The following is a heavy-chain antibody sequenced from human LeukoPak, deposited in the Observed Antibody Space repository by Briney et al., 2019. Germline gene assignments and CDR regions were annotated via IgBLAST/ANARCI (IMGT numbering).Heavy chain of an antibody. CDR1: GFTFSSYT. J-gene: IGHJ4*02. CDR3: ARDAYGDYAFDY. Sequence: GGCLRLSCAASGFTFSSYTMNWVRQPPGMGLEWVSSISGSSSKIYYADPVKGRFTISRDNAKDSLYLQMNSLRADDTAVYYCARDAYGDYAFDYWGQGILVTVSS. D-gene: IGHD4-17*01. CDR2: ISGSSSKI. V-gene: IGHV3-21*01.